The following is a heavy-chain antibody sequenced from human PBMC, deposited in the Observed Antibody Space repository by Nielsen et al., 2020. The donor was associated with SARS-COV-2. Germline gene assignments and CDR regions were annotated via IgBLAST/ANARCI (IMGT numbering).Heavy chain of an antibody. J-gene: IGHJ4*02. Sequence: ASVKVSCKTSGYTFTSHYVHWVRQAPRQGLEWMGLINSSGGRTIYAQMFQDRVTVTRDTSTSTVYMELSSLRSEDTAVYYCARGGLVVVDSFDYWGQGTLVTVSS. D-gene: IGHD2-15*01. CDR1: GYTFTSHY. CDR3: ARGGLVVVDSFDY. CDR2: INSSGGRT. V-gene: IGHV1-46*01.